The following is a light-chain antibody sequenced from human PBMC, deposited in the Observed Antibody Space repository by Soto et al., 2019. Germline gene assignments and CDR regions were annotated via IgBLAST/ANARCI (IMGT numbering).Light chain of an antibody. Sequence: QSVLTQPASVSGSPGQSITISCTGSSSDVGLYEYVSWYQQYPVRAPKLIIYEVNGRPSGVPTRFSGSKSGNTASLTISGLQAEDEADYYCSSYTTSSTYVFGTGTKLTVL. J-gene: IGLJ1*01. V-gene: IGLV2-14*01. CDR1: SSDVGLYEY. CDR3: SSYTTSSTYV. CDR2: EVN.